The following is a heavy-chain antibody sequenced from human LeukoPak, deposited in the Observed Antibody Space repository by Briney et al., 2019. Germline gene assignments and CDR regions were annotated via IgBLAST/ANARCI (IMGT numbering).Heavy chain of an antibody. Sequence: SQALSLTSALSGDRVSSNSVTWNWVRQSPSRGLEWLGRTYDGSTRYNDYAVSVSGRTTVNPDTSKNQFSLHLNSVTPEDRAVYYCARRLTQYDCFDPWGQGILVTVSS. J-gene: IGHJ5*02. CDR1: GDRVSSNSVT. V-gene: IGHV6-1*01. D-gene: IGHD2-2*01. CDR3: ARRLTQYDCFDP. CDR2: TYDGSTRYN.